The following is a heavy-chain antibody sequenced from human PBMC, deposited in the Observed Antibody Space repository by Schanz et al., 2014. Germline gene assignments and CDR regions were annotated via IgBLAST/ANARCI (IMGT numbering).Heavy chain of an antibody. J-gene: IGHJ3*01. CDR3: ARDGGRDGYNLAFDV. CDR1: GFTVNTNY. V-gene: IGHV3-66*01. D-gene: IGHD5-12*01. Sequence: EVQLVESGGGLVQPGESLRVSCAASGFTVNTNYMSWVRQAPGKGLEWISSMYINSGSTQYADSVKGRFIISRDSSKNTLFLQMNSLRAEDTAVYFCARDGGRDGYNLAFDVWGQGTLVTVSS. CDR2: MYINSGST.